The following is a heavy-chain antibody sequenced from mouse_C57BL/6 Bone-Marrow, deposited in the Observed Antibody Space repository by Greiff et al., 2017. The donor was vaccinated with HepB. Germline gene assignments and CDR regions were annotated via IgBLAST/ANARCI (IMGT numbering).Heavy chain of an antibody. Sequence: QVQLKESGPGLVQPSQSLSITCTVSGFSLTSYGVHWVRQSPGKGLEWLGVIWSGGSTDYNAAFISRLSINKDNSKSQVFFKMNSLQADDTAIYYCARNFHGSYWYFDVWGTGTTVTVSS. CDR3: ARNFHGSYWYFDV. J-gene: IGHJ1*03. CDR1: GFSLTSYG. D-gene: IGHD1-1*01. CDR2: IWSGGST. V-gene: IGHV2-2*01.